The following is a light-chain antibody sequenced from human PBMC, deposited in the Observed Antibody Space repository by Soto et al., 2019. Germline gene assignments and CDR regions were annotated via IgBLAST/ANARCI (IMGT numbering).Light chain of an antibody. V-gene: IGLV2-8*01. CDR2: EVT. Sequence: QSALTQPPSASGSPGQSVTISCTGISSDVGGYNYVSWYQQYPGKAPKLMIYEVTKRPSGFPDRFSGSKSGNTASLTVSGLQAEDEADYYCSSYAGTNNALFGGGTKLTVL. CDR1: SSDVGGYNY. J-gene: IGLJ2*01. CDR3: SSYAGTNNAL.